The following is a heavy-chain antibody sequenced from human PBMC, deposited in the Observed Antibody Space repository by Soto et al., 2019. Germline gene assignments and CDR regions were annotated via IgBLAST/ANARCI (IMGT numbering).Heavy chain of an antibody. Sequence: GESLKISCKSSGYSFTDYWIGWVRQMPGKGLEWMGIIYPGDSDARYSPSFQGQVTVSVDTSINTAFLRWNSLTASDTAMYYCARQADYYILTGYFYYFDYCCQGSLVTVSS. CDR2: IYPGDSDA. D-gene: IGHD3-9*01. J-gene: IGHJ4*02. V-gene: IGHV5-51*01. CDR1: GYSFTDYW. CDR3: ARQADYYILTGYFYYFDY.